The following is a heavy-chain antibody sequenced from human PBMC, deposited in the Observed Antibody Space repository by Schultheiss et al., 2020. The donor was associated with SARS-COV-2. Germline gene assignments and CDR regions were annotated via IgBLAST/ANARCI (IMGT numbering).Heavy chain of an antibody. V-gene: IGHV3-15*01. J-gene: IGHJ4*02. Sequence: GGSLRLSCAASGFTFSSYAMSWVRQAPGKGLEWVGRIKSKTDGGTTDYAAPVKGRFTISRDDSKNTLYLQMNSLKTEDTAVYYCARVDYGGNLPFDYWGQGTLVTVSS. CDR3: ARVDYGGNLPFDY. CDR2: IKSKTDGGTT. CDR1: GFTFSSYA. D-gene: IGHD4-23*01.